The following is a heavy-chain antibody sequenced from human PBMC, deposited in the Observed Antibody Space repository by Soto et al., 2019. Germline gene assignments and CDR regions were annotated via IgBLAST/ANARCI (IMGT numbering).Heavy chain of an antibody. Sequence: QVQLVQSGAEVKKPGSSVTVSCKASGGTFSSYAISWVRQAPGQGLEWMGGIIPIFGTANYAQKFQGRVTIPADESTSTAYMELSSLRSEDTAVYYCARDLKRYYDSSGYGYYYYGMAGWGQGTTVTVSS. CDR2: IIPIFGTA. V-gene: IGHV1-69*01. CDR3: ARDLKRYYDSSGYGYYYYGMAG. D-gene: IGHD3-22*01. J-gene: IGHJ6*02. CDR1: GGTFSSYA.